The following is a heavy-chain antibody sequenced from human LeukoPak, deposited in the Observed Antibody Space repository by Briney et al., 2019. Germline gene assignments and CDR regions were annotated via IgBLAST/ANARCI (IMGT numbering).Heavy chain of an antibody. Sequence: GGSLRLSCAASGFTFSSYAMHWVRQAPGKGLEWVAVISYDGSNKYYADSVKGRFTISRDNSKNTLYLQMNSLRAEDTAVYYCARDNRANWVLSRIDYWGQGTLVTVSS. D-gene: IGHD7-27*01. CDR1: GFTFSSYA. CDR2: ISYDGSNK. J-gene: IGHJ4*02. V-gene: IGHV3-30-3*01. CDR3: ARDNRANWVLSRIDY.